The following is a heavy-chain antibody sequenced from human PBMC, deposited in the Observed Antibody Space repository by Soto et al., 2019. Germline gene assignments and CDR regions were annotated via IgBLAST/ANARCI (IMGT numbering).Heavy chain of an antibody. CDR1: GGTIVSLD. CDR3: ARERGSGSYWRYMDF. D-gene: IGHD3-10*01. V-gene: IGHV4-59*11. Sequence: HPWTVLGGTIVSLDGSWIRKTPGKGLEWIGYIYYSGSTNYNPSLKSRVTISVDTSKNQFSLKLSSVTAADTAVYYCARERGSGSYWRYMDFWCKGTTVTVS. CDR2: IYYSGST. J-gene: IGHJ6*03.